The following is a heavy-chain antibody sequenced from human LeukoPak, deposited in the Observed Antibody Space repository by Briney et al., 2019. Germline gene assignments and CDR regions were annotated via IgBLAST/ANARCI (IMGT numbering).Heavy chain of an antibody. Sequence: ETLSLTCTVSGGSISSSSYYWGWIRQPPGKGLVWVSRINGDGSSTAYADSVKGRFTISRDNAKNTLYLQMNSLTAEDTAVYYCARGPPWYFDLWGRGTLVTVSS. CDR2: INGDGSST. V-gene: IGHV3-74*01. CDR1: GGSISSSSYY. CDR3: ARGPPWYFDL. D-gene: IGHD6-25*01. J-gene: IGHJ2*01.